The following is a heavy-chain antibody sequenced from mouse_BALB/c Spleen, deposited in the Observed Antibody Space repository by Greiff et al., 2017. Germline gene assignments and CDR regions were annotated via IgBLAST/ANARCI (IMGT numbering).Heavy chain of an antibody. CDR2: IDPFNGGT. J-gene: IGHJ3*01. CDR3: ARTVSDGYLFAY. CDR1: GYSFTSYY. V-gene: IGHV1S135*01. D-gene: IGHD2-3*01. Sequence: VQLKESGPELMKPGASVKISCKASGYSFTSYYMHWVKQSHGKSLEWIGYIDPFNGGTSYNQKFKGKATLTVDKSSSTAYMHLSSLTSEDSAVYYCARTVSDGYLFAYWGQGTLVTVSA.